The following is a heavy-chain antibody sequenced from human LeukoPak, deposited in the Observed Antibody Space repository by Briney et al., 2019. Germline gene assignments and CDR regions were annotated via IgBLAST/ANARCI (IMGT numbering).Heavy chain of an antibody. Sequence: GGSLRLSCAASGFTFSSHWMSWVRQAPGKGLEWVANINQYGSERNYVESVKGRFTISRDNAKSSLYLQMNSLRAEDTAIYYCARDHVVDGLVFDYWGQGTLVTVSS. V-gene: IGHV3-7*01. D-gene: IGHD2-15*01. CDR1: GFTFSSHW. CDR3: ARDHVVDGLVFDY. J-gene: IGHJ4*02. CDR2: INQYGSER.